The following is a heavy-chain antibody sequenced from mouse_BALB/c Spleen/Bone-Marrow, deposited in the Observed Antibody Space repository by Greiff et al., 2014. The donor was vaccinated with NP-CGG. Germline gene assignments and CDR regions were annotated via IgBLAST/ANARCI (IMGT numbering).Heavy chain of an antibody. CDR2: IYPYNGGT. D-gene: IGHD1-1*02. CDR1: GYTFTDYN. CDR3: ARSKGGNYYAMDY. V-gene: IGHV1S29*02. Sequence: EVKLMESGPELVKPGASVKISYKASGYTFTDYNMHWVKQSHGKSLEWIGYIYPYNGGTGYNQKFKSKATLTVDNSSSTAYMELRSLTSEDSAVYYCARSKGGNYYAMDYWGQGTSVTVSS. J-gene: IGHJ4*01.